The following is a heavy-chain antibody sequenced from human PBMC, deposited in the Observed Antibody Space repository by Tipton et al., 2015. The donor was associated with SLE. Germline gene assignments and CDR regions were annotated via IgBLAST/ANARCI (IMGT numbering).Heavy chain of an antibody. CDR2: IYYSGST. CDR1: GGSFSGYY. Sequence: LRLSCAAYGGSFSGYYWSWIRQPPGKGLEWIGSIYYSGSTYYNPSLKSRVTISVDTSKNQFSLKLSSVTAADTAVYYCARQLGGWAGYWGQGTLVPVSS. V-gene: IGHV4-34*01. J-gene: IGHJ4*02. D-gene: IGHD6-6*01. CDR3: ARQLGGWAGY.